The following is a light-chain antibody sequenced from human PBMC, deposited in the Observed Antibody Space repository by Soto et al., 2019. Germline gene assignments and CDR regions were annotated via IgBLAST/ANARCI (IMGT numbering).Light chain of an antibody. CDR3: QQYDSSPPT. Sequence: ENVLTQSPGTLSLSPGERATLSCRASQGVSSTYLAWYQQKPGQGPRLLIYGASSRATGIPDRFSGSGSGTDFTLSISRLEPEDFAVYYCQQYDSSPPTFGQGTKVDIK. J-gene: IGKJ1*01. CDR1: QGVSSTY. CDR2: GAS. V-gene: IGKV3-20*01.